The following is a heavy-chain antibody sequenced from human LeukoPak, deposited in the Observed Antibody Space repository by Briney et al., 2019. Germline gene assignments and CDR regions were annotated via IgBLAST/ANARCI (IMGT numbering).Heavy chain of an antibody. J-gene: IGHJ4*02. D-gene: IGHD6-19*01. Sequence: GGSLRLSCAASGFTFSSYAMSWVRQAPGKGLEWVSAISGSGGSTYYADSVKGRFSISRDNSKNTLYLQMNSLRAEDTAVYYYAKAKWLEWDDFDYWGQGTLVTVSS. V-gene: IGHV3-23*01. CDR2: ISGSGGST. CDR1: GFTFSSYA. CDR3: AKAKWLEWDDFDY.